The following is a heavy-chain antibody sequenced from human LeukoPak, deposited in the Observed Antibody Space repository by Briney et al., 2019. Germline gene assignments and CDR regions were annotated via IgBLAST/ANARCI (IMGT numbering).Heavy chain of an antibody. J-gene: IGHJ3*02. Sequence: PSETLSLTCTVSGGSISSGGYYWSWIRQPPGKGLEWIGYIYHSGSTYYNPSLKSRVTISVDRSKNQFSLKLSSVTAADTAVYYCARVSSGSHAFDIWGQGTMVTVSS. CDR3: ARVSSGSHAFDI. D-gene: IGHD6-13*01. CDR1: GGSISSGGYY. V-gene: IGHV4-30-2*01. CDR2: IYHSGST.